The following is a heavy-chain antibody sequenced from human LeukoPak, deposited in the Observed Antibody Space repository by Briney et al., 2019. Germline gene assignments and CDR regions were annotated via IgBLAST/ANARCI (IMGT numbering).Heavy chain of an antibody. CDR2: ISGSGGST. D-gene: IGHD6-19*01. J-gene: IGHJ4*02. V-gene: IGHV3-23*01. CDR1: GFTFSSYA. CDR3: AKDKDSGWLPLFDY. Sequence: GGSLRLSCAASGFTFSSYAMSWVRQAPGEGLEWVSAISGSGGSTYYADSVKGRFTISRDNSKNTLYLQMNSLRAEDTAVYYCAKDKDSGWLPLFDYWGQGTLVTVSS.